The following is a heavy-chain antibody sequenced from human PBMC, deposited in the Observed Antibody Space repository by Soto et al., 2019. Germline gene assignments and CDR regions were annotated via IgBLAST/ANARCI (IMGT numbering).Heavy chain of an antibody. D-gene: IGHD6-6*01. CDR3: ARGVSSSQKRFYYRMDV. CDR2: VYHSGST. CDR1: GGSSRNGGYS. V-gene: IGHV4-30-2*01. J-gene: IGHJ6*02. Sequence: TLSLTCAVSGGSSRNGGYSWSWIRQPPGKGLEWIGYVYHSGSTYYSSSRKSRVTISVDMSKNQISLRLTSVTAADTAVYYCARGVSSSQKRFYYRMDVWGQGTTVTVSS.